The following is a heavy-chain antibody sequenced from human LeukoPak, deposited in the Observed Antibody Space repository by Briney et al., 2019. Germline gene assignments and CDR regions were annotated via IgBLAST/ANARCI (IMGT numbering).Heavy chain of an antibody. V-gene: IGHV4-39*01. CDR2: VHYTGST. Sequence: PSETLFLTCTVSGGSISSNTFYWGWIRQPPGKGLEWTGSVHYTGSTSHNPSLKSRVTISVDTSKNQFSLKLTSVTAADTAVYYCARHGHHGDHDYWGQGTLVTVSS. D-gene: IGHD2-21*02. J-gene: IGHJ4*02. CDR3: ARHGHHGDHDY. CDR1: GGSISSNTFY.